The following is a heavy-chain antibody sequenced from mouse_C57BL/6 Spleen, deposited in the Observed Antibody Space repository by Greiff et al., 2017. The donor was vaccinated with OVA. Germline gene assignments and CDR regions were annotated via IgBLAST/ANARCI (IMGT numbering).Heavy chain of an antibody. V-gene: IGHV1-39*01. CDR1: GYSFTDYN. D-gene: IGHD2-1*01. CDR2: INTNYGTT. Sequence: VQLQQSGPELVKPGASVQISCKASGYSFTDYNMNWVKQSNGKSLEWIGVINTNYGTTSYNQKFKGKATMTVYQSYSTAYMQLNSLTSEDSAVYYCAKWGDGNYAMDYWGQGTSVTVSS. J-gene: IGHJ4*01. CDR3: AKWGDGNYAMDY.